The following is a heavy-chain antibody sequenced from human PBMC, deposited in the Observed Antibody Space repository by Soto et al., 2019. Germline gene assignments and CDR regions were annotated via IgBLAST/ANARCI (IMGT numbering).Heavy chain of an antibody. CDR3: ARHQSGNWYVVY. CDR1: GDSISSSSYY. D-gene: IGHD6-13*01. Sequence: QLQLQESGPGLVKSSETLSLTCTVSGDSISSSSYYWVWIRQPPGKGLEWIGNFYYSGSTYYNPSLKSRVTISVDTSKNQFSLKVSSVTAADTAVYYCARHQSGNWYVVYWGQGTLVTVSS. V-gene: IGHV4-39*01. J-gene: IGHJ4*02. CDR2: FYYSGST.